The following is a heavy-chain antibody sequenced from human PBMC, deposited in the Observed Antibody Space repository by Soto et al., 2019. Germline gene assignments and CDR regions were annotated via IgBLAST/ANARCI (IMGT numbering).Heavy chain of an antibody. CDR2: LAPISGSP. Sequence: VQMVQSGAEVKEPGSSVKVSCTNSGDTFSHYVMSWVRQAPGQGLEWMGSLAPISGSPIYAERFEGTLTISADAGTSTMYMELRSLKYGDTAVYYCARIGVGSRRWGQGTMVTVSS. J-gene: IGHJ3*01. CDR1: GDTFSHYV. D-gene: IGHD3-10*01. V-gene: IGHV1-69*18. CDR3: ARIGVGSRR.